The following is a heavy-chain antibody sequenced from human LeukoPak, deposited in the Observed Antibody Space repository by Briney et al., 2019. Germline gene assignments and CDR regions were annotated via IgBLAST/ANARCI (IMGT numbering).Heavy chain of an antibody. Sequence: PSETLSLTCTVSGGSISSYYWSWIRQPAGKGLEWIGRIYTSGSTNYNPSLKSRVTMPVDTSKNQFSLKLSSVTAADTAVYYCASSPAYYYYGMDVWGQGTTVTVSS. CDR1: GGSISSYY. D-gene: IGHD2-2*01. J-gene: IGHJ6*02. CDR2: IYTSGST. V-gene: IGHV4-4*07. CDR3: ASSPAYYYYGMDV.